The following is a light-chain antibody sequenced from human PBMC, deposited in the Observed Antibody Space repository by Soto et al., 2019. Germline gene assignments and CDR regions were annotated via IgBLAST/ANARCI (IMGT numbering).Light chain of an antibody. J-gene: IGLJ3*02. CDR3: QSYDSSTPLV. CDR1: SGSIASNY. V-gene: IGLV6-57*03. Sequence: NFMLTQPHSVSESPGKTVTISCTRSSGSIASNYVQWYQQRPGSVPTTVIYEDNQRPSGVPDRLSGSIDSSSNSASLTISGLKTEDEGDYYCQSYDSSTPLVFGGGTKLTVL. CDR2: EDN.